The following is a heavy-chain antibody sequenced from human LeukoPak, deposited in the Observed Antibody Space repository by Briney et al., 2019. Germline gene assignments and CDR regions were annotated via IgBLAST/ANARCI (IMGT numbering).Heavy chain of an antibody. D-gene: IGHD2-21*01. Sequence: SGGSLRLSCAASGFTFSSYWMSWVRQAPGKGLEWVANIKQDGSEKYYVDSVKGRFTISRDNAKNSLYLQMNSLRAEDTAVYYCAKGSRSSLWDNWFDPWGQGTLVTVSS. V-gene: IGHV3-7*01. CDR1: GFTFSSYW. CDR3: AKGSRSSLWDNWFDP. J-gene: IGHJ5*02. CDR2: IKQDGSEK.